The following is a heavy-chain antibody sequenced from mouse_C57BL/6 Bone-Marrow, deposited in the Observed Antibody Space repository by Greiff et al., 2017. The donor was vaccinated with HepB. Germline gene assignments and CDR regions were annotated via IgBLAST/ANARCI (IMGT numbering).Heavy chain of an antibody. V-gene: IGHV5-4*01. CDR1: GFTFSSYA. CDR3: ASFDV. Sequence: EVQRVESGGGLVKPGGSLKLSCAASGFTFSSYAMSWVRQTPEKRLEWVATISDGGSYTYYPDNVKGRFTISRDNAKNNLYLQMSHLKSEDTAMYYCASFDVWGTGTTVTVSS. CDR2: ISDGGSYT. J-gene: IGHJ1*03.